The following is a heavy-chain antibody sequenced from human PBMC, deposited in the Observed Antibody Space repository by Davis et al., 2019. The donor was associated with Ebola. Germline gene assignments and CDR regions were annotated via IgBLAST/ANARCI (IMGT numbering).Heavy chain of an antibody. CDR1: GGSISSHNW. CDR2: IYDSGST. Sequence: MPGGSLRLSCTVSGGSISSHNWWSWVRQSPGKGLEWIGEIYDSGSTNYNPSLKTRVTISVDTSKNQFSLNLTSVTAADTAVYFCATSTLDYYYGMDVWGQGTTVTVSS. CDR3: ATSTLDYYYGMDV. J-gene: IGHJ6*02. V-gene: IGHV4-4*01.